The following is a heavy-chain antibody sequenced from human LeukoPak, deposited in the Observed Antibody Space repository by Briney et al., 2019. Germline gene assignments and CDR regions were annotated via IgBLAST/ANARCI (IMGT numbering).Heavy chain of an antibody. V-gene: IGHV4-39*07. J-gene: IGHJ4*02. CDR3: TNGLRDGYNVGCYY. CDR1: GGSISSSSYY. D-gene: IGHD5-24*01. Sequence: SETLSLTCTVSGGSISSSSYYWGWIRRPPGKGLEWIGSIYYSGSTYYNPSLKSRVTISVDTSKNQFSLKLSSVTAADTAVYYCTNGLRDGYNVGCYYWGQGTLVTVSS. CDR2: IYYSGST.